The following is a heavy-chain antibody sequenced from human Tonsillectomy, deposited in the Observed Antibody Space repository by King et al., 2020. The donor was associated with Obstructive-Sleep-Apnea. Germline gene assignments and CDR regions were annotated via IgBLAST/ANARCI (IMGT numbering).Heavy chain of an antibody. D-gene: IGHD5-24*01. CDR2: INPGDSDT. V-gene: IGHV5-51*01. J-gene: IGHJ3*01. CDR1: GYNFTSYW. CDR3: ARKMATISRLCGFDF. Sequence: VQLVQSGAEVKKPGESLKISCKGSGYNFTSYWIGWVRQMPGKGLEWMGFINPGDSDTRYSPSFQGQVTISADKSIRTAYLQWRSLKASDNAIYYCARKMATISRLCGFDFWGQGTMVTV.